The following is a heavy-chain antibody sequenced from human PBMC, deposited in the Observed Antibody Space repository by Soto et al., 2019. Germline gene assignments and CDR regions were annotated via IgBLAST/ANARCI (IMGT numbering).Heavy chain of an antibody. J-gene: IGHJ4*02. V-gene: IGHV3-23*01. D-gene: IGHD2-15*01. CDR2: ISGSGGST. Sequence: EVQLLESGGGLVQPGGSLRLSCAASGFTFSSYAMSWVRQAPGKGLEWVSDISGSGGSTYEADSVTGRFTISRDNSKNTLYLQMNSLRAEDTAVYYCAKDGDIVVVVAATRGYDYWGQGTLVTVSS. CDR1: GFTFSSYA. CDR3: AKDGDIVVVVAATRGYDY.